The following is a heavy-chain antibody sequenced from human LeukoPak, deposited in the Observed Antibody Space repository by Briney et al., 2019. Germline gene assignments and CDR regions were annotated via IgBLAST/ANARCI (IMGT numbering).Heavy chain of an antibody. CDR3: ATDPWVYVWGSYFDS. V-gene: IGHV3-7*01. Sequence: GGSLRLSCAASGFTFSSYWMSWVRQAPGKGLEWVANIKKDGSEKYYVDSVKGRFTISRDNAKNSLYLQLNTLRAEDTAVYYCATDPWVYVWGSYFDSWGQGTLVTVSS. CDR2: IKKDGSEK. D-gene: IGHD3-16*01. J-gene: IGHJ4*02. CDR1: GFTFSSYW.